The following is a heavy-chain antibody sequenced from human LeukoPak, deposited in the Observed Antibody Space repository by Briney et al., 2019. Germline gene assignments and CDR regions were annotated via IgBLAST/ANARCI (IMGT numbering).Heavy chain of an antibody. CDR1: GLNFDQYA. D-gene: IGHD7-27*01. V-gene: IGHV3-9*01. J-gene: IGHJ4*02. CDR2: ITWNSGTI. CDR3: VRSVGSDWGHFDF. Sequence: GGSLRLSCTASGLNFDQYAMFGVRQAPGKGLEGVTGITWNSGTIAYADSVKGRFTISRDNATGSLYLQMNSLRTEDTALYYCVRSVGSDWGHFDFRGQGTLVTVSS.